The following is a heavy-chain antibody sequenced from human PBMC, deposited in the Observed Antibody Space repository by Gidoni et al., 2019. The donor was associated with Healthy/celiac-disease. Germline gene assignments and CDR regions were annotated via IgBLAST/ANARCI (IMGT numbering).Heavy chain of an antibody. D-gene: IGHD6-19*01. V-gene: IGHV3-15*07. J-gene: IGHJ4*02. Sequence: EVQLVESGGGLVKPGGSLRLSCAASGFTFRHAWMNWVRQAPGKWREGVGRIKSKTDDGTTDYASPVNGRFNISRYDSKTTRHLQMTSLKTEDTAVYYCTTGRYSSGGYGFDYWGQGTLVTVSS. CDR3: TTGRYSSGGYGFDY. CDR1: GFTFRHAW. CDR2: IKSKTDDGTT.